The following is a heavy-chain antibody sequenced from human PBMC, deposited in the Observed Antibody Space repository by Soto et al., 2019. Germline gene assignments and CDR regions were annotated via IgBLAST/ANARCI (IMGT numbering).Heavy chain of an antibody. Sequence: EVQLLESGGGLIQPGGSLRLSCAASGFTFRTYAMSWVRQAPGQGLEWVSGISGSGGSTYYADSVKGRFTISRDNSKSTLFLHMNSLRAEDTAVYYCAKGLRELGTYYYGMDVWGQGTTVTVSS. D-gene: IGHD7-27*01. CDR2: ISGSGGST. V-gene: IGHV3-23*01. CDR3: AKGLRELGTYYYGMDV. J-gene: IGHJ6*02. CDR1: GFTFRTYA.